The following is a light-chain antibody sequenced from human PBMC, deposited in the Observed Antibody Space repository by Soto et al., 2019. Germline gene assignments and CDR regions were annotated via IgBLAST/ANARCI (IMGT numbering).Light chain of an antibody. CDR1: ASDIGGYTF. Sequence: QSVLTQPPSASGSPGQSVAISCTGTASDIGGYTFVYWYQQHPGKAPKLLIYDVNKRPSGVPDRFSGSKSGNTASLTVSGLQAEDEADYYCSAHGGTNPYVFGTGTKLTVL. J-gene: IGLJ1*01. CDR2: DVN. CDR3: SAHGGTNPYV. V-gene: IGLV2-8*01.